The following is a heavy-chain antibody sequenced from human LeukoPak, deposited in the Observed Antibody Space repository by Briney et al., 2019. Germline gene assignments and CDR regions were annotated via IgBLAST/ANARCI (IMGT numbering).Heavy chain of an antibody. CDR1: GGSISSGSYY. CDR3: ARIPRYCSSTSCYRGDAFDI. J-gene: IGHJ3*02. D-gene: IGHD2-2*01. CDR2: IYTSGST. Sequence: NPSETLSLTCTVSGGSISSGSYYWSWIRQPAGKGLEWIGRIYTSGSTNYNPSLKSRVTISVDTSKNRFSLKLSSVTAADTAVYYCARIPRYCSSTSCYRGDAFDIWGQGTMVTVSS. V-gene: IGHV4-61*02.